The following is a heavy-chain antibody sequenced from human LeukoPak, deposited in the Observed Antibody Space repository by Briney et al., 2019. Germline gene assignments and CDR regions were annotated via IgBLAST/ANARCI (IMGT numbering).Heavy chain of an antibody. CDR2: IYYSGST. CDR1: GGSISSSSYY. Sequence: SETLSLTCTVSGGSISSSSYYWGWIRQPPGKGREWIGSIYYSGSTYYNPSLKSRVTISVDTSKNQFSLKLSSVTAADTAVYYCASPSPHCSSTSCPNGGFFDYWGQGTLVTVSS. J-gene: IGHJ4*02. V-gene: IGHV4-39*01. D-gene: IGHD2-2*01. CDR3: ASPSPHCSSTSCPNGGFFDY.